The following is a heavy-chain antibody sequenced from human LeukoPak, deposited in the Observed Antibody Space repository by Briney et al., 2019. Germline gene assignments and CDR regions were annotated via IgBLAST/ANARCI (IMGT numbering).Heavy chain of an antibody. CDR3: ARDRWGYSYGYDY. Sequence: GGSLRLSCAASGFTFSSYAMHWVRQAPGKGLEWVAVISYDGSNKYYADSVKGRFTISRDNSKNTLYLQMNSLRAEDTAVYYCARDRWGYSYGYDYWGQGTLVTVSS. CDR2: ISYDGSNK. D-gene: IGHD5-18*01. CDR1: GFTFSSYA. V-gene: IGHV3-30*04. J-gene: IGHJ4*02.